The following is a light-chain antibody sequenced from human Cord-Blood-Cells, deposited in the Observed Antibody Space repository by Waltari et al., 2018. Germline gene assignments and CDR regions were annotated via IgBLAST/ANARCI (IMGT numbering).Light chain of an antibody. V-gene: IGKV1-16*02. Sequence: DIPMTQSPSSLSASVGDRVTIPCRASQVISNYFAWFQQKPGKAPKSLSYAASSLQSGVPSQFSGSGSGTDFTLTISRLQPEDFATYYCQQYNSYPLTFGGGTKVEIK. CDR3: QQYNSYPLT. J-gene: IGKJ4*01. CDR2: AAS. CDR1: QVISNY.